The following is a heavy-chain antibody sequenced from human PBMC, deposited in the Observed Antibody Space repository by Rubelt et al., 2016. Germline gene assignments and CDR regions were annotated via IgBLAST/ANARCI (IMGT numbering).Heavy chain of an antibody. V-gene: IGHV3-30*03. CDR3: AGESYYYDRSGYSQYFDY. CDR2: ISYDGISK. Sequence: AASGFTFSSYSMNWVRQAPGKGLEWVAIISYDGISKYYTDSVKGRFTISRDNSKNTMYLQMNRLRAEDTAVYYCAGESYYYDRSGYSQYFDYWGQGTLVTVSS. CDR1: GFTFSSYS. J-gene: IGHJ4*02. D-gene: IGHD3-22*01.